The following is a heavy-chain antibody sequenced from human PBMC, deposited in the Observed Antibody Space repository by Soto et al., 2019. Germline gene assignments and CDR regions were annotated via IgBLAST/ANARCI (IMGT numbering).Heavy chain of an antibody. CDR3: AKSEYYYDSITDY. Sequence: GGSLRLSCAASGFTFSSYAMSWVRQAPGKGLEWVSAISGGGGSTYYAASVKGRFTISRDNSKNTLYLQMNSLRAEDTAVYYCAKSEYYYDSITDYWGQGTLVTVSS. CDR2: ISGGGGST. D-gene: IGHD3-22*01. J-gene: IGHJ4*02. V-gene: IGHV3-23*01. CDR1: GFTFSSYA.